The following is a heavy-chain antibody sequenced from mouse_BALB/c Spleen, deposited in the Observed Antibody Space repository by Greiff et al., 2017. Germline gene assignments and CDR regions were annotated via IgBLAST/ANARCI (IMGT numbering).Heavy chain of an antibody. CDR3: ARSYGSSYVFDC. CDR2: IDPANGNT. Sequence: VQLKQSGAELVKPGASVKLSCTASGFNIKDTYMHWVKQRPEQGLEWIGRIDPANGNTKYDPKFQGKATITADTSSNTAYLQLSSLTSEDTAVYYCARSYGSSYVFDCWGQGTTLTVSS. D-gene: IGHD1-1*01. CDR1: GFNIKDTY. V-gene: IGHV14-3*02. J-gene: IGHJ2*01.